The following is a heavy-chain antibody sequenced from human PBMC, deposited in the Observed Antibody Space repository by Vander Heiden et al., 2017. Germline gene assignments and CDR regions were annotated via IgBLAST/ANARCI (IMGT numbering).Heavy chain of an antibody. CDR3: AREVALGGLAFDI. D-gene: IGHD6-19*01. CDR2: IGPNNGNT. CDR1: GFTFTSYG. Sequence: QVQLVPSGPAVKKPGASATVSCTASGFTFTSYGINLVRQAPGQGLEWMGWIGPNNGNTNYAQKVQCRVTMTTDTSTSTAYTELRSLRSDDTAVYYCAREVALGGLAFDIWGQGTMVAVSS. J-gene: IGHJ3*02. V-gene: IGHV1-18*04.